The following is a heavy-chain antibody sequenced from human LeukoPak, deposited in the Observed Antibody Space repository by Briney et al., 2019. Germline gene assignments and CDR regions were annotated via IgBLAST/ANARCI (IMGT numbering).Heavy chain of an antibody. CDR2: ISSSSSTI. CDR3: ATQMGDY. CDR1: GFTFSTYS. V-gene: IGHV3-48*01. J-gene: IGHJ4*02. D-gene: IGHD2-8*01. Sequence: GGSLRHSCAASGFTFSTYSMNWVRQAPGKGLEWVSYISSSSSTIYYADSVKGRFTISRDNGKNSLYLQMNSLRAEDTAVYYCATQMGDYWGQGTLVTVSS.